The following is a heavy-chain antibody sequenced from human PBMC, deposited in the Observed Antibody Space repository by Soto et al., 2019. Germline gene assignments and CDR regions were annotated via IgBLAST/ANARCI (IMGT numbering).Heavy chain of an antibody. D-gene: IGHD3-22*01. Sequence: GGSLRLSCAASGLTFSTYSMNWVRQAPGKGLEWLLYISDTSSTIFEADSVKGRFTISRDNDENSLYLQMDSLRDEDTAVYYCVRSSGYYYSHLDYWGKGTLVTVSS. CDR2: ISDTSSTI. J-gene: IGHJ4*02. CDR1: GLTFSTYS. CDR3: VRSSGYYYSHLDY. V-gene: IGHV3-48*02.